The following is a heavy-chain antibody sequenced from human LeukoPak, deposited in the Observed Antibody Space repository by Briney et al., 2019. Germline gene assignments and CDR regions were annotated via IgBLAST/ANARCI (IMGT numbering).Heavy chain of an antibody. CDR1: GFTFSSYG. CDR3: ASLWFGELFGFDY. D-gene: IGHD3-10*01. CDR2: IRYDGSNK. Sequence: GGSLRLSCAASGFTFSSYGMHWVRQAPGKGLEWVAFIRYDGSNKYYADSAKGRFTISRDNSKNTLYLQMNSLRAEDTAVYYCASLWFGELFGFDYWGQGTLVTVSS. V-gene: IGHV3-30*02. J-gene: IGHJ4*02.